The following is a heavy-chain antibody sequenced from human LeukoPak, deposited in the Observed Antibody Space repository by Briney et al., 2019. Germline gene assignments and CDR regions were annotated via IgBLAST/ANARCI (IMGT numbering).Heavy chain of an antibody. CDR2: ISGSGVDT. CDR1: GFSFSTYA. V-gene: IGHV3-23*01. CDR3: ASGTYRLGDY. J-gene: IGHJ4*02. Sequence: PGGSQRLSCVASGFSFSTYAMSWVRQAPGKGLEWVSGISGSGVDTHYADSVKGRFRISRDNSKNTLYLQLNSLRAEDTAVYYCASGTYRLGDYWGLGTLVTVSS. D-gene: IGHD3-10*01.